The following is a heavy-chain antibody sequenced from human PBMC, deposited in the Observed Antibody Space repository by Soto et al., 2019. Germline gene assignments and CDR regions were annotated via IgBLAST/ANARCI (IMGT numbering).Heavy chain of an antibody. D-gene: IGHD4-17*01. CDR1: GYTFTSYG. V-gene: IGHV1-18*01. J-gene: IGHJ6*02. CDR2: ISAYNGNT. Sequence: GASVKVSCKASGYTFTSYGISWVRQAPGQGLEWMGWISAYNGNTNYAQKLQGRVTMTTDTSTSTAYMELRSLRSDDTAVYYCARSGYGDYIVSGMDVWGQGTTVTVSS. CDR3: ARSGYGDYIVSGMDV.